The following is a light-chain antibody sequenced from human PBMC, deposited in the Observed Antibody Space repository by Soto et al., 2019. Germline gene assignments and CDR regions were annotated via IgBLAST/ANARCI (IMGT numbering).Light chain of an antibody. Sequence: QSVLTQPASVSGSPGQSITISCTGTSSDVGGYNYVSWYQQHPGKAPKLMIYEVSNRPSGVSNRFSGSKSGNTASLTISGLQAEDEADYYCRSYTSSSTSNYVFGTGTKLTVL. CDR1: SSDVGGYNY. V-gene: IGLV2-14*01. CDR2: EVS. J-gene: IGLJ1*01. CDR3: RSYTSSSTSNYV.